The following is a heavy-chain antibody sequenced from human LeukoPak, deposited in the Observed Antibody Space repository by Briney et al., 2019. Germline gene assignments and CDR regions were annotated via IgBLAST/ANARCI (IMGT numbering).Heavy chain of an antibody. V-gene: IGHV6-1*01. CDR1: GDSVSSNSAA. J-gene: IGHJ3*02. CDR2: TYYRSKWYN. D-gene: IGHD3-22*01. Sequence: SQTLSLTCAISGDSVSSNSAAWNWIRQSPSRGLEWLGRTYYRSKWYNDYAVSVKSRITINPDTSKNQFSLKLSSVTAADTAVYYCARAGDSATMIVVVYPQPHGNAFDIWGQGTMVTVSS. CDR3: ARAGDSATMIVVVYPQPHGNAFDI.